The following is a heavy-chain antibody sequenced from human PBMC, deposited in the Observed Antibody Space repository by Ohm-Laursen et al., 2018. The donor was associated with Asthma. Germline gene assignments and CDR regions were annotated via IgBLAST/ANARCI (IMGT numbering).Heavy chain of an antibody. CDR3: AKDSGQWLSHFDY. J-gene: IGHJ4*02. V-gene: IGHV3-23*01. CDR1: GFTFSNQA. D-gene: IGHD6-19*01. Sequence: SLRLSCAASGFTFSNQAMSWVRQAPGKGLEWVSAISGSGGRTYYADSVKGRFTISRDNSKNTLYLQMNSLRAEDTAVYYCAKDSGQWLSHFDYWGQGTLVTVSS. CDR2: ISGSGGRT.